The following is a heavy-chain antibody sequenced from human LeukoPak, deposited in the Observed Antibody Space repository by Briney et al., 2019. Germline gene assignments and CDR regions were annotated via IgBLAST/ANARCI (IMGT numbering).Heavy chain of an antibody. CDR2: IKSKADGGTT. J-gene: IGHJ4*02. Sequence: GGSLRLSCAASGSTFSNAWMSWVRQAPGKGLEWVGRIKSKADGGTTDYAAPVKGRLTISRDDSKNTVYLQMNSLKTEDTAVYYCTTRTRDGYNYDYWGQGTLVTVSS. CDR3: TTRTRDGYNYDY. V-gene: IGHV3-15*01. CDR1: GSTFSNAW. D-gene: IGHD5-24*01.